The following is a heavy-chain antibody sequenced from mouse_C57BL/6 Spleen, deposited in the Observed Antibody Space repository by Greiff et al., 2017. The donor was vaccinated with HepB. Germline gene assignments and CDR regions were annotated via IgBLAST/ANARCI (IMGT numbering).Heavy chain of an antibody. CDR1: GYTFTSYW. D-gene: IGHD4-1*01. Sequence: QVHVKQPGAELVKPGASVKLSCKASGYTFTSYWMHWVKQRPGQGLEWIGMIHPNSGSTNYNEKFKSKATLTVDKSSSTAYMQLSSLTSEDSAVYYCARGGELGPWFAYWGQGTLVTVSA. CDR2: IHPNSGST. J-gene: IGHJ3*01. V-gene: IGHV1-64*01. CDR3: ARGGELGPWFAY.